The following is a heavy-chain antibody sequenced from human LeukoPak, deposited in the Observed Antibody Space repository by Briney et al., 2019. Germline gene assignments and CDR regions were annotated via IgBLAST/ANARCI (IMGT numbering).Heavy chain of an antibody. V-gene: IGHV3-33*08. CDR3: ARVSESGNSDY. CDR1: GFTFSSYG. D-gene: IGHD4-23*01. CDR2: IWYDGTNK. Sequence: GGSLRLSCAASGFTFSSYGMHWVRQAPGKGLEWVAVIWYDGTNKYYADSVKGRFTISRDTSNNMLYLQMNSLRAEDTAVYYCARVSESGNSDYWGQGTLVTVSS. J-gene: IGHJ4*02.